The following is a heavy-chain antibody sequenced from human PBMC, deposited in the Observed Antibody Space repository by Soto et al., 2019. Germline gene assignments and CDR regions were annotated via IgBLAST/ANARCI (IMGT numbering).Heavy chain of an antibody. D-gene: IGHD3-10*01. CDR1: GGSISSYY. J-gene: IGHJ4*02. CDR3: ARHNSGSGGAYFGY. V-gene: IGHV4-59*08. Sequence: QVQLQESGPGLVKPSETLSLTCTVSGGSISSYYWSWIRQPPGKGLEWIGYIYYSGSTNYNPSLKSRVTRAVDTYENQFAHQLHSITAADTAEYYCARHNSGSGGAYFGYWGQRTLVFVCS. CDR2: IYYSGST.